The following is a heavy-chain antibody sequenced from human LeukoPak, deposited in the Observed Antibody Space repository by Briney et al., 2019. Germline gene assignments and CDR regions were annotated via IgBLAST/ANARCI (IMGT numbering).Heavy chain of an antibody. J-gene: IGHJ4*02. D-gene: IGHD1-7*01. Sequence: GGSLRLSCAASGFSLSSYAMSWVRQAPGKGLEWVSAISGSGVSTYYADSVKGRFTVSRDNSKNPLYLQMSSLRAEDTAVYYCAKDERNWNYNLASQTYDWGQGTLVTVSS. CDR3: AKDERNWNYNLASQTYD. CDR2: ISGSGVST. V-gene: IGHV3-23*01. CDR1: GFSLSSYA.